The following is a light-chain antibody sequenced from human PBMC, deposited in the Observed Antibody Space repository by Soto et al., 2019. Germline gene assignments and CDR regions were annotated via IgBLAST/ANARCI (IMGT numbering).Light chain of an antibody. CDR3: QQYKSYPVT. V-gene: IGKV1-16*01. CDR1: QDISNF. CDR2: AAS. J-gene: IGKJ5*01. Sequence: DIQMTQSPSSLSASVGDRVTITCRASQDISNFLAWFQQKPGRAPKSLISAASSLHSGVPSRFSGSGSGTGFTLTINSLQPEHFATYYCQQYKSYPVTFGQGTRLEIK.